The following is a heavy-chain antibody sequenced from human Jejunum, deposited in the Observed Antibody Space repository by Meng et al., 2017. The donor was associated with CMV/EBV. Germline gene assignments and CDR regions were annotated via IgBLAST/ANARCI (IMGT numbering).Heavy chain of an antibody. CDR2: IHHSGST. CDR3: ARADKVRFDY. V-gene: IGHV4-4*02. Sequence: VQLHESAPGMVKSSVSLSLICSVSGGSMRSTKWWSWGRQHPGKGLEWIGEIHHSGSTNYNPSLKSRVSISVDKSKNQFSLKLSSVTAADTAVYYCARADKVRFDYWGQGTLVTVSS. J-gene: IGHJ4*02. CDR1: GGSMRSTKW.